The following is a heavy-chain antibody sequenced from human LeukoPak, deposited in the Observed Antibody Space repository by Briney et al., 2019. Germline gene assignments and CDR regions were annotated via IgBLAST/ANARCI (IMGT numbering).Heavy chain of an antibody. J-gene: IGHJ2*01. D-gene: IGHD2-15*01. CDR1: GFTFGDYA. V-gene: IGHV3-48*03. CDR2: ISSSGSTI. CDR3: ARDGGLSSNWYFDL. Sequence: GGSLRLSCTASGFTFGDYAMSWFRQAPGKGLEWVSYISSSGSTIYYADSVKGRFTISRDNAKNSLYLQMNSLRAEDTAVYYCARDGGLSSNWYFDLWGRGTLVTVSS.